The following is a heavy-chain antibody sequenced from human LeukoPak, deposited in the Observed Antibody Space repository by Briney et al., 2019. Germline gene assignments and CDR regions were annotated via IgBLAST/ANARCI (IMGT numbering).Heavy chain of an antibody. V-gene: IGHV5-51*01. Sequence: GESLKISCQGSGYSFTSYWIGWVRQMSGKGLGWMGAIYPDDSQSRYSPSFQGQVTISVDKSISTAYLQWSSLKASDTAMYYCARRPTGTFDPQFDSWGQGTLVTVSS. CDR2: IYPDDSQS. J-gene: IGHJ4*02. CDR3: ARRPTGTFDPQFDS. CDR1: GYSFTSYW. D-gene: IGHD1-1*01.